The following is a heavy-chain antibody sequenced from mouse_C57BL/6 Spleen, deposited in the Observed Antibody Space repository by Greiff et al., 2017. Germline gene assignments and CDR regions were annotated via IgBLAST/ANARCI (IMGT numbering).Heavy chain of an antibody. D-gene: IGHD1-3*01. CDR3: VREGKEGYFDY. Sequence: GGGLVQPNGSLKLSCAASGFTFTTYAMHWVRQAPGKGLECVARIRSQSSNYATFYADSVKDRFTISRDDSQSMLYLKMNNPKTEDTARYYCVREGKEGYFDYWGQGTTLTVSS. CDR2: IRSQSSNYAT. J-gene: IGHJ2*01. CDR1: GFTFTTYA. V-gene: IGHV10-3*01.